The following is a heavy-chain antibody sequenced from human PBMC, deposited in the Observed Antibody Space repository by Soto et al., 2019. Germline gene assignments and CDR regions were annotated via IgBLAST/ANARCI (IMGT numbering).Heavy chain of an antibody. CDR3: AREVSAGPDPSYYYYYMDV. V-gene: IGHV4-59*01. CDR2: IYYSGST. Sequence: SETLSLTCTVSGGSISSYYWSWIRQPPGKGLEWIGYIYYSGSTNYNPSLKSRVTISVDTSKNQFSLKLSSVTAADTAVYYCAREVSAGPDPSYYYYYMDVWGKGTTVTVSS. D-gene: IGHD1-1*01. J-gene: IGHJ6*03. CDR1: GGSISSYY.